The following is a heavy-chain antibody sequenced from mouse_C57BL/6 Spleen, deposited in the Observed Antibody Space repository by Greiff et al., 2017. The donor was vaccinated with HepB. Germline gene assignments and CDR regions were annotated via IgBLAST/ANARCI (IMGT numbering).Heavy chain of an antibody. V-gene: IGHV1-61*01. CDR3: ARYSNYGYYAMDY. Sequence: QVQLQQPGAELVRPGSSVKLSCKASGYTFTSYWMDWVKQRPGQGLEWIGNIYPSDSETHYNQKFKDKATLTVDKSSSTAYMQLSSLTYEDSAVYYCARYSNYGYYAMDYWGQGTSVTVSS. CDR2: IYPSDSET. CDR1: GYTFTSYW. J-gene: IGHJ4*01. D-gene: IGHD2-5*01.